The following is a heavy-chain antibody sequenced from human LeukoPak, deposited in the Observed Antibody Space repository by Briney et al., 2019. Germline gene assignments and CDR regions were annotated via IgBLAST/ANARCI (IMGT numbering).Heavy chain of an antibody. CDR2: MNPNTGNT. Sequence: GASVKVSCKASRYTFTSYDINWVRQAPGQGLEWMGWMNPNTGNTGYAQKFQGRVTMTRDTSINTAYLELRSLRSDDTAIYYCARLSQTPDYYGGRGYYFLGYWGQGTLVTVSS. CDR1: RYTFTSYD. J-gene: IGHJ4*02. V-gene: IGHV1-8*01. CDR3: ARLSQTPDYYGGRGYYFLGY. D-gene: IGHD3-22*01.